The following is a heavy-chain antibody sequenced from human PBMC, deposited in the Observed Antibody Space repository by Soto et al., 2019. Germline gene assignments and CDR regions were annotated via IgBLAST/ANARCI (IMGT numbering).Heavy chain of an antibody. J-gene: IGHJ5*02. V-gene: IGHV3-23*01. D-gene: IGHD3-22*01. Sequence: LRLSCAASGFTFSSYAMSWVRQAPGKGLEWVSAISGSGGSTYYADSVKGRFTISRDNSKNTLYLQMNSLRAEDTAVYYCANSGRYYYDSSGNWFDPWGQGTLVTVSS. CDR3: ANSGRYYYDSSGNWFDP. CDR1: GFTFSSYA. CDR2: ISGSGGST.